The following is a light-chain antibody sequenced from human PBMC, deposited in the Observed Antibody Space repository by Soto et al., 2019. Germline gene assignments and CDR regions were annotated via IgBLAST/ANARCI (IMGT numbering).Light chain of an antibody. CDR1: SSDVGTYNL. V-gene: IGLV2-23*01. CDR3: CSYAGSRSYV. CDR2: EGS. J-gene: IGLJ1*01. Sequence: QSVLTQPASVSGSPGQSITISCTGTSSDVGTYNLVSWYQQHPGKAPKLIIYEGSKRPSGVSNRFSGSKSGNTASLTISGLQAEYEADYYCCSYAGSRSYVFGTGTKGTVL.